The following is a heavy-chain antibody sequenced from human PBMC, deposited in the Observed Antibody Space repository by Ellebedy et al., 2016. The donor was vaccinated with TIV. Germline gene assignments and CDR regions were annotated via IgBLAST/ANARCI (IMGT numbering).Heavy chain of an antibody. CDR2: IYYGGNT. CDR1: GGSISSSSYH. Sequence: SETLSLTCTVSGGSISSSSYHWAWIRQPPGKGLEWIGSIYYGGNTYYNPSLKSRVSISVDTSKNQFSLKLSSVTAAETAVYYCARPVSSWYSGFDYWGQGALVTVSS. CDR3: ARPVSSWYSGFDY. D-gene: IGHD6-13*01. J-gene: IGHJ4*02. V-gene: IGHV4-39*01.